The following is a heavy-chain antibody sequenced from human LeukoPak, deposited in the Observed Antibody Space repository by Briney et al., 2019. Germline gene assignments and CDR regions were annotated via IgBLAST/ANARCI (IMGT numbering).Heavy chain of an antibody. Sequence: GGSLRLSFASSLFTFSSNVMHWVRQTPAKGLDWVAFTRYDESKTFYGDSVRGRFTISRDNSKNTLYLQMNSLTTDDSAVYYCAKARYSGSPALDLWGQGTLVTVSS. CDR1: LFTFSSNV. V-gene: IGHV3-30*02. CDR3: AKARYSGSPALDL. D-gene: IGHD1-26*01. J-gene: IGHJ4*02. CDR2: TRYDESKT.